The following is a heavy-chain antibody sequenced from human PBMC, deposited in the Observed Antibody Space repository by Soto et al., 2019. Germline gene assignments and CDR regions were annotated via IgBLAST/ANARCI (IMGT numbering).Heavy chain of an antibody. Sequence: PGGSLRLSCAASGFTFSSYPIHWVRQAPGKGLEWVGSISYDGTSEDFADSLRGRFTLPRDNSKNMLWLQMNSLRSEDTAVYYCLRDYSGWFDFWGQGTLVTVSS. CDR3: LRDYSGWFDF. CDR1: GFTFSSYP. D-gene: IGHD3-10*01. CDR2: ISYDGTSE. J-gene: IGHJ5*01. V-gene: IGHV3-30-3*01.